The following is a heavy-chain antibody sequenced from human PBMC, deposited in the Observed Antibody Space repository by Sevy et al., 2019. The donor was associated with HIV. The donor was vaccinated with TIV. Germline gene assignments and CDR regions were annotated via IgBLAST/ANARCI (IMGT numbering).Heavy chain of an antibody. V-gene: IGHV5-51*01. CDR2: IYTTDSDA. CDR1: GYSFTSSW. D-gene: IGHD6-19*01. CDR3: ARRGASGGWYHFDY. J-gene: IGHJ4*02. Sequence: GESLKISCKASGYSFTSSWIGWVRQMPGKGLEWMGIIYTTDSDARYCPSFEGQVTISVDKSIGTAYLQWSSLKASDNAIYYCARRGASGGWYHFDYWGQGTLVTVSS.